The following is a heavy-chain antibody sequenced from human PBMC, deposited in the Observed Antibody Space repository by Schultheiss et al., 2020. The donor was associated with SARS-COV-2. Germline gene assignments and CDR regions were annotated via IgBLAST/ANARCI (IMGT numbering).Heavy chain of an antibody. J-gene: IGHJ4*02. CDR2: IWYDGSNK. D-gene: IGHD6-19*01. Sequence: GGSLRLSCAASGFTFSSYGMFWVRQTPDKGLEWVAVIWYDGSNKYYADSVKGRFTISRDNSKNTLYLQMNSLRAEDTAVYYCARPARVGPVAGTPHLYYWGQGTLVTVSS. V-gene: IGHV3-33*07. CDR1: GFTFSSYG. CDR3: ARPARVGPVAGTPHLYY.